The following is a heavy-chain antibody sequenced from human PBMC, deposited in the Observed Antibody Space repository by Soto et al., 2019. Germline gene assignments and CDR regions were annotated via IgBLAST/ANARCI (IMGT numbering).Heavy chain of an antibody. Sequence: QVQLVQSGAEVKKPGSSVKVSCKASGGTFSSYAISWVRQAPGQGLEWMGGIIPIFGTANYAQKFQGRVTITEDESTSTAYMELSSLRSEDTAVYYCARLKAHYYGSGSPQGDFDYWGQGTLVTVSS. CDR2: IIPIFGTA. CDR1: GGTFSSYA. V-gene: IGHV1-69*01. CDR3: ARLKAHYYGSGSPQGDFDY. J-gene: IGHJ4*02. D-gene: IGHD3-10*01.